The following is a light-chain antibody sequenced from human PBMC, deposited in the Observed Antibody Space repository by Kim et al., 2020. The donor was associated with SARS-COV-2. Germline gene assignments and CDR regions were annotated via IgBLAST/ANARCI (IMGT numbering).Light chain of an antibody. J-gene: IGKJ1*01. V-gene: IGKV3-15*01. CDR2: AAS. CDR1: QIVSIS. CDR3: QQYNNWQLT. Sequence: PAGTATLSCRARQIVSISLAWYQQPPGPAPRLLFSAASPRATGIPARCGGSESGAEFPLTISRLQAEDFAVYYCQQYNNWQLTFGEGTKVDIK.